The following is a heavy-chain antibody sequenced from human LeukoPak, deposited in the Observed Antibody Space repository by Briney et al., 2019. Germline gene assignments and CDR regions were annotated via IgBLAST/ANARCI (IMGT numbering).Heavy chain of an antibody. Sequence: PSETLSLTCTVSGGSISSSSYYWGWIRQPPGKGLEWIGSIYYSGSTYYNPSLKSRVTISVDTSKNQFSLKLSSVTAVDTAVYYCARIVVVPAAKGFDYWGQGTLVTVSS. J-gene: IGHJ4*02. D-gene: IGHD2-2*01. CDR2: IYYSGST. V-gene: IGHV4-39*07. CDR1: GGSISSSSYY. CDR3: ARIVVVPAAKGFDY.